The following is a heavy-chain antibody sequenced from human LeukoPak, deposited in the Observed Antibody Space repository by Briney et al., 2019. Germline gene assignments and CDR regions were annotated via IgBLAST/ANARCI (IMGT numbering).Heavy chain of an antibody. J-gene: IGHJ2*01. CDR3: AKDHMRDGYNYGYWYFDL. V-gene: IGHV3-23*01. CDR2: ISGSGVST. CDR1: GFPFINYA. D-gene: IGHD5-24*01. Sequence: GGSLSLSCAASGFPFINYALNWVRQAPGKGLEWVSAISGSGVSTYSADSVKGRFTISRDNSKNTLYLQMNSLRAEDTAVYYCAKDHMRDGYNYGYWYFDLWGRGTLVTVSS.